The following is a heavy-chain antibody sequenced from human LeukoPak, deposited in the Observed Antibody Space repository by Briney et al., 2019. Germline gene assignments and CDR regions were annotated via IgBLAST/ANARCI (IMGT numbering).Heavy chain of an antibody. CDR1: GESFSAYF. CDR2: ISRGGST. D-gene: IGHD4-17*01. V-gene: IGHV4-34*01. J-gene: IGHJ4*02. Sequence: SETLSPTCAVYGESFSAYFWTWIRQPPGEGLEWIGEISRGGSTNYSPSLKSRVTISLDTSKNQVSLTLSSVTAADTAMYYCGVSTTRATTRTIDYWGQGTLVTVSS. CDR3: GVSTTRATTRTIDY.